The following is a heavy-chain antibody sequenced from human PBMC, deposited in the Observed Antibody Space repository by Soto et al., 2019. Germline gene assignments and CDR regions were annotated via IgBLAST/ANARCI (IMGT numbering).Heavy chain of an antibody. CDR3: ARGITLPTPLDY. V-gene: IGHV1-18*01. CDR2: ISACNGNT. Sequence: ASVKVSCKASGYTFTSYGMSWVRQAPGQGLEWMGWISACNGNTNYSQKFQGRVTITRDTSASTAYMELSSLRSEDTAVYYCARGITLPTPLDYWGQGTLVTVS. J-gene: IGHJ4*02. CDR1: GYTFTSYG. D-gene: IGHD1-20*01.